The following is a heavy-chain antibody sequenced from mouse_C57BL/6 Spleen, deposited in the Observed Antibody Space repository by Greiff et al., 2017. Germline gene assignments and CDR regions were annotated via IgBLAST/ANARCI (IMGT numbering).Heavy chain of an antibody. V-gene: IGHV1-69*01. CDR2: IDPSDSYT. D-gene: IGHD1-1*01. CDR3: ARGSADY. Sequence: QVQLQQPGAELVMPGASVKLSCKASGYTFTGYWMHWVKQRPGQGLEWIGEIDPSDSYTNYNQKFKGKSTLTVYKSSRTAYMQLSSLTSDDSAVYYCARGSADYWGQGTTLTVSS. CDR1: GYTFTGYW. J-gene: IGHJ2*01.